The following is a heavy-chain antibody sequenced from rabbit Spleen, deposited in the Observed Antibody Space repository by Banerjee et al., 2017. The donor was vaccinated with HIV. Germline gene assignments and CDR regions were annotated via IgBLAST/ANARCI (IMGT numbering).Heavy chain of an antibody. J-gene: IGHJ2*01. CDR1: GFSFSSNW. Sequence: LEESGGGLVKPGGTPTLTCTVSGFSFSSNWICWVRQAPGKGLEWIACIDTSDGDTDYANWPKGRFAISKASSTTVTLKMTSLTDADTAAYFCARNYVNLFDPWGPGTLVTVS. CDR3: ARNYVNLFDP. V-gene: IGHV1S45*01. CDR2: IDTSDGDT. D-gene: IGHD1-1*01.